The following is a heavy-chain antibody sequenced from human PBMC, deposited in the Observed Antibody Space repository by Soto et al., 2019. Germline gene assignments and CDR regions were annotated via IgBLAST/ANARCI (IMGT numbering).Heavy chain of an antibody. CDR3: ARDHDSSGKIHYDYGMDV. J-gene: IGHJ6*02. CDR2: ISGSGSII. D-gene: IGHD3-22*01. CDR1: GFNFRDYY. Sequence: QVQLEESGGGLVKPGGSLRLSCAASGFNFRDYYFNWIRRAPGKGLEWVSYISGSGSIIYYADSVKGRFTISRDNAKNSVYLQMNSLRYEDTAVYYCARDHDSSGKIHYDYGMDVWGQVTTVTVS. V-gene: IGHV3-11*01.